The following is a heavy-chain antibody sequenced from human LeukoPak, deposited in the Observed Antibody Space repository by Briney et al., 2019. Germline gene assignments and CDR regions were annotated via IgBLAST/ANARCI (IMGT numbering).Heavy chain of an antibody. V-gene: IGHV4-59*01. CDR1: GGSINSYY. D-gene: IGHD2-2*01. CDR2: IYYSGST. CDR3: ARYYCSSTSCYPYYMDV. J-gene: IGHJ6*03. Sequence: SETLSLTCTVSGGSINSYYWSWIRQPPGKGLEWIGYIYYSGSTNYNPSLKSRVTISVDTSKNQFSLKLSSVTAADTAVYYCARYYCSSTSCYPYYMDVWGKGTTVTVSS.